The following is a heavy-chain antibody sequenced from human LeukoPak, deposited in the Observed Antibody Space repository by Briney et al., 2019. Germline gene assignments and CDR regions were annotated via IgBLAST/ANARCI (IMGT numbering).Heavy chain of an antibody. D-gene: IGHD1-1*01. CDR3: ARVPPSAGTPRRRGWFDP. J-gene: IGHJ5*02. CDR1: GGSISSSSYY. V-gene: IGHV4-39*07. CDR2: IYYTGST. Sequence: SETLSLTCSVSGGSISSSSYYWGWIRQPPGKGLEWIGSIYYTGSTNYNPSLKSRVTISVDTSKNQFSLKLSSVTAADTAVYYCARVPPSAGTPRRRGWFDPWGQGTLVTVSS.